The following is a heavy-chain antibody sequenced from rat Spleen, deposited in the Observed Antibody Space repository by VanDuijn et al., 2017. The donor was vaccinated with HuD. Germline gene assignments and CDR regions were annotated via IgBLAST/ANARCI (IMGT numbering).Heavy chain of an antibody. CDR2: ISYDGSST. J-gene: IGHJ2*01. Sequence: EVQLVESGGGLVQPGRSMKLSCAASGFTFSNYDMAWVRQAPTKGLEWVASISYDGSSTYYRDSVKGRFTISRDNAKSTLYLQMDSLRSEDTATYYCARLRDYYDGSYYGGYYWYFDFWGQGVMVTVSS. V-gene: IGHV5-25*01. CDR1: GFTFSNYD. D-gene: IGHD1-12*02. CDR3: ARLRDYYDGSYYGGYYWYFDF.